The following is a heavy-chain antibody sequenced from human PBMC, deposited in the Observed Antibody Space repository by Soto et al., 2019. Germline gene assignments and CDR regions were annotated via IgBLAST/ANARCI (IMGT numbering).Heavy chain of an antibody. CDR3: ARGAVRGVNDY. J-gene: IGHJ4*02. D-gene: IGHD3-10*01. CDR2: IYYSGST. Sequence: QVQLQESGPGLVKPSETLSLTCTVSGGSISSYYWSWIRQPPGKGLEWIGYIYYSGSTNYNPSLKSRVTISVDTSKNQFSLKLSSVTAADTAVYYCARGAVRGVNDYWGQGTLVTVSS. V-gene: IGHV4-59*01. CDR1: GGSISSYY.